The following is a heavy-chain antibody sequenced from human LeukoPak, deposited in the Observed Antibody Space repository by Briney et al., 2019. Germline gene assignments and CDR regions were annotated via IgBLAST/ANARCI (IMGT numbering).Heavy chain of an antibody. CDR3: ARGWCRGPLDY. CDR2: INAGNGNT. CDR1: GYTFTSYA. J-gene: IGHJ4*02. D-gene: IGHD4/OR15-4a*01. Sequence: GASVKVSCKASGYTFTSYAMHWVRQAPGQRLEWMGWINAGNGNTKYLQKFQGRVTIIRQTSASTAYMELSSLRSEDTAVYYCARGWCRGPLDYWGQGTLVTVSS. V-gene: IGHV1-3*01.